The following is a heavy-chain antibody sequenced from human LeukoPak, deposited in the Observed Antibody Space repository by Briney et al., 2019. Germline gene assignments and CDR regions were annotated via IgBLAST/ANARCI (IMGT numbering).Heavy chain of an antibody. CDR1: GGSISNYY. J-gene: IGHJ4*02. Sequence: ASETLSPTCTVSGGSISNYYWSWIRQPPGKGLEWIGYVFYSGSTNYNPSLRSRVTISVDTSKNQFSLKLSSVTAADTAVYYCARTPIYYFDNSGYYNWGQGTLVTVSS. CDR2: VFYSGST. CDR3: ARTPIYYFDNSGYYN. D-gene: IGHD3-22*01. V-gene: IGHV4-59*01.